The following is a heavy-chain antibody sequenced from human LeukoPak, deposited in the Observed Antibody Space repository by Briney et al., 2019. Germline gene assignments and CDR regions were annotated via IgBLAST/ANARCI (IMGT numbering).Heavy chain of an antibody. CDR3: ARESEYQLLYYYYMDV. J-gene: IGHJ6*03. V-gene: IGHV3-48*01. Sequence: PGGSLRLSCAASGFTFSSYSMNWVRQAPGKGLEWVSYISSSSSTIYYADSVKGRFTISRDNAKNSLYLQMNSLRAEDTAVYYCARESEYQLLYYYYMDVWGKGTTVTVSS. D-gene: IGHD2-2*01. CDR1: GFTFSSYS. CDR2: ISSSSSTI.